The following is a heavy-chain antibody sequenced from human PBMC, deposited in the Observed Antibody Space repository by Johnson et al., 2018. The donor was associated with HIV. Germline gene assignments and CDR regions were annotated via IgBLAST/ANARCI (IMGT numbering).Heavy chain of an antibody. CDR2: ISYDGSNK. CDR3: TTVDSSGYHNDAFDI. J-gene: IGHJ3*02. V-gene: IGHV3-30*04. Sequence: LVESGGGVVQPGRSLRLSCAASGFTFSSYPMHWVRQAPGKGLQWVAVISYDGSNKYFADSVKGRFTISRDNSKNTLYLQMNSLKTEDTAVYYCTTVDSSGYHNDAFDIWGQGTMVTVSS. D-gene: IGHD3-22*01. CDR1: GFTFSSYP.